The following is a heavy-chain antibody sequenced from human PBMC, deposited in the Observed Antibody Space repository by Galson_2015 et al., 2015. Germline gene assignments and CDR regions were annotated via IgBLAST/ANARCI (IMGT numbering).Heavy chain of an antibody. Sequence: PLSLTCTVSGGSISSGGYYWSWLRQHPGKGLEWIGYIYYSGSTYYNPSLKSRVTISVDTSKNQFSLKLSSVTAADTAVYYCARVSGYSYGPRNWFDPWGQGTLVTVSS. CDR3: ARVSGYSYGPRNWFDP. J-gene: IGHJ5*02. D-gene: IGHD5-18*01. CDR1: GGSISSGGYY. V-gene: IGHV4-31*03. CDR2: IYYSGST.